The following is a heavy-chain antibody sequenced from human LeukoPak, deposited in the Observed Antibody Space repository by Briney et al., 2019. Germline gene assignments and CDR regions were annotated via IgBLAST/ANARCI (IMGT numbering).Heavy chain of an antibody. J-gene: IGHJ2*01. CDR1: GFTFSNAW. D-gene: IGHD3-22*01. CDR2: MKSKTDGGAT. CDR3: ARFPDRSGYEAYWYFDL. Sequence: GGSLRLSCAASGFTFSNAWMSWVREAPGKGLEWGGRMKSKTDGGATDYAAPVKGRFTISRDDSKDTLYLQMNSLRAEDTAVYYCARFPDRSGYEAYWYFDLWGRGTLVTVSS. V-gene: IGHV3-15*01.